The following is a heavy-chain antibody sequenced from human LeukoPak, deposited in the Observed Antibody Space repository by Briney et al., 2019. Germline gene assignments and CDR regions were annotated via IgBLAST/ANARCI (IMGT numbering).Heavy chain of an antibody. V-gene: IGHV1-2*02. Sequence: GASVKVSCKASGYSFTGHYMHWVRQAPGQGLEWMGWINTNSGGTNYAQKFQGRVTMTRDTSISTAYMEVTRLESDDTAVYYCARQSNKGGFDPWGQGTLVTVSS. CDR1: GYSFTGHY. D-gene: IGHD2/OR15-2a*01. J-gene: IGHJ5*02. CDR2: INTNSGGT. CDR3: ARQSNKGGFDP.